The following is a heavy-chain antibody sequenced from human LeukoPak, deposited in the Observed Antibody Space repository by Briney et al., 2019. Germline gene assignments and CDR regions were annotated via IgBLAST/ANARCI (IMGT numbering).Heavy chain of an antibody. CDR3: ASTNRCDY. Sequence: GGSLRLSCAASGFTFDDYGMSWVRQAPGNGLVWVSRINSDGSSTDYADSVKGRFTISRDNARNTLYLQMNSLTADDTAVYYCASTNRCDYWGQGTLVTVSS. V-gene: IGHV3-74*01. J-gene: IGHJ4*02. D-gene: IGHD2-8*01. CDR2: INSDGSST. CDR1: GFTFDDYG.